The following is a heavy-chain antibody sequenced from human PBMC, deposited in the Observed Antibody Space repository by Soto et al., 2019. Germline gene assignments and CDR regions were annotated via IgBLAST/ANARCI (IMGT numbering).Heavy chain of an antibody. CDR3: ASRGYSYGRERYYYYGMDV. CDR2: IIPIFGTA. J-gene: IGHJ6*02. CDR1: GGTFSSYA. D-gene: IGHD5-18*01. V-gene: IGHV1-69*01. Sequence: QVQLVQSGAEVKKPGSSVKVSCEASGGTFSSYAISWVRQAPGQGLEWMGGIIPIFGTANYAQKSQGRVTITADESTSTAYRELSSLRSEDTAVYYCASRGYSYGRERYYYYGMDVWGQGTTVTVSS.